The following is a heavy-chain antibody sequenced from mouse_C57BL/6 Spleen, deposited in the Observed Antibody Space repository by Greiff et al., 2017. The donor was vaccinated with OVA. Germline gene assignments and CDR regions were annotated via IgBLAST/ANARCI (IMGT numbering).Heavy chain of an antibody. J-gene: IGHJ4*01. V-gene: IGHV5-4*01. CDR2: ISDGGSYT. D-gene: IGHD1-2*01. Sequence: EVKLVESGGGLVKPGGSLKLSCAASGFTFSSYAMSWVRQTPEKRLEWVATISDGGSYTYYPDNVKGRVTISRDNVKNNLYLQMSHLKSEDTAMYYCAREYYGRYAMDYWGQGTSVTVSS. CDR1: GFTFSSYA. CDR3: AREYYGRYAMDY.